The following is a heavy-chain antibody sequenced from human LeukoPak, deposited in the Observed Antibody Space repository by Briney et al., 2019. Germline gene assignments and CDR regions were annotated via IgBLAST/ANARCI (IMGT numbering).Heavy chain of an antibody. CDR3: ALDVSGSYYLTSTFDI. CDR1: LGTFSNYA. D-gene: IGHD1-26*01. Sequence: GSSVNVSCKASLGTFSNYAIHGVRQAPAQGLAWMGGSIPVLGATHYAQNLQGRATLNTDASTNTAYMGLSRLRSEDTAVYYCALDVSGSYYLTSTFDIWGRGTMVTVSS. CDR2: SIPVLGAT. J-gene: IGHJ3*02. V-gene: IGHV1-69*05.